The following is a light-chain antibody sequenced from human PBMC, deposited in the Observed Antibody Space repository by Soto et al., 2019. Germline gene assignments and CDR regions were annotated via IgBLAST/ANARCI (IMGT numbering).Light chain of an antibody. CDR2: EVS. Sequence: QSALTQPPSASGSPGQSVTISCTGTSSDVGGYKYVSWYQQHPGKAPKLMIYEVSKRPSGVPDRFSGSKSGNTASLTVSGHQAEDEAYYYCASYAARNNWVFGGGTKLTVL. CDR1: SSDVGGYKY. V-gene: IGLV2-8*01. J-gene: IGLJ3*02. CDR3: ASYAARNNWV.